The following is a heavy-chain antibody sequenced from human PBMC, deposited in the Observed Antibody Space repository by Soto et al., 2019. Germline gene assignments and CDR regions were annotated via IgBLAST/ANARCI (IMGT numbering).Heavy chain of an antibody. CDR1: EFNFSDYY. V-gene: IGHV3-11*01. CDR2: ISSSGSTI. J-gene: IGHJ4*02. Sequence: GGSLRLSCAASEFNFSDYYMSWISQAPGKGLEWVSYISSSGSTIYYADSVKGRFTISRDNAKKSLYLQMNSLRPEDTAVYYCARDLRQQLFYFDYWGQGTQVTVSS. CDR3: ARDLRQQLFYFDY. D-gene: IGHD6-13*01.